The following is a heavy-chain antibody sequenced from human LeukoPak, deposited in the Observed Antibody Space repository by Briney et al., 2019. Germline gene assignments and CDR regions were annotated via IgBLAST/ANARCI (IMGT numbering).Heavy chain of an antibody. V-gene: IGHV1-69*01. D-gene: IGHD3-3*01. J-gene: IGHJ6*03. CDR3: ARTYYDFWSGYYLYYYYYMDV. Sequence: GASVKVSCKASGCTFSSYAISWVRQAPGQGLEWMGGIIPIYCTANYAQKFQGRVPITADESTSTAYMELSSLRSEYTAVYYCARTYYDFWSGYYLYYYYYMDVWGKGTTVTVSS. CDR1: GCTFSSYA. CDR2: IIPIYCTA.